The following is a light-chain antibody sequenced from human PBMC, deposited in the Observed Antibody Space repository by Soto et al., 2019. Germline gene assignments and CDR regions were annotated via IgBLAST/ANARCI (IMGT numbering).Light chain of an antibody. CDR1: QDISNY. Sequence: DIQMTQSPSSLSASVGDRVTITCQASQDISNYLNWYQQKPGKAPKLLIYDASNLETGVPSRFSGSGSGTDFTFTISSLQPEDIATYYCQQYDNLPFDFGQGTRLENK. CDR3: QQYDNLPFD. V-gene: IGKV1-33*01. J-gene: IGKJ5*01. CDR2: DAS.